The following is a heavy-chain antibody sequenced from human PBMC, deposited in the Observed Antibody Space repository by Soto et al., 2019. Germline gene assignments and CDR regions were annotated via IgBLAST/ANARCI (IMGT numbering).Heavy chain of an antibody. Sequence: QVHLVQSGADVKKPGASVKVSCKASGYTFTSYGITWVRQAPGQGLEWMGWISAHNGNTAYAQTLQGRVIVTRETSTSTAYMELRSLRSDATAVYYCARGRSGDYWGQGALVTVSS. CDR1: GYTFTSYG. CDR2: ISAHNGNT. CDR3: ARGRSGDY. J-gene: IGHJ4*02. V-gene: IGHV1-18*01.